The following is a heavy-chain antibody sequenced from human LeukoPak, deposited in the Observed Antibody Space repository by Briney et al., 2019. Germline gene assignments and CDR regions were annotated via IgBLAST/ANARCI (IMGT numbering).Heavy chain of an antibody. Sequence: SETLSLTCTVSGGSISSYYWSWIRQPLGKGLEWIGYIYYSGSTNYNPSLKSRVTISVDTSKNQFSLKLSSVTAADTAVYYCARHVEMATIGPFDYWGQGTLVTVSS. D-gene: IGHD5-24*01. CDR3: ARHVEMATIGPFDY. J-gene: IGHJ4*02. V-gene: IGHV4-59*08. CDR1: GGSISSYY. CDR2: IYYSGST.